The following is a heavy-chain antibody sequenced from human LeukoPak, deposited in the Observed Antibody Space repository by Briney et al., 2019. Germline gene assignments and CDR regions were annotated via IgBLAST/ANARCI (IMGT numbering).Heavy chain of an antibody. D-gene: IGHD6-19*01. J-gene: IGHJ4*02. Sequence: PSETLSLTCSVSGASLSTSPYYWGWIRQPPGTGLEWIGNIYYTGSTYYNVSLNSRVTISIDTSKNQFSLKLSSVTAADTAVYYCARRYRSGWLIPPFEDYWGQGTLVTVSS. CDR1: GASLSTSPYY. V-gene: IGHV4-39*01. CDR2: IYYTGST. CDR3: ARRYRSGWLIPPFEDY.